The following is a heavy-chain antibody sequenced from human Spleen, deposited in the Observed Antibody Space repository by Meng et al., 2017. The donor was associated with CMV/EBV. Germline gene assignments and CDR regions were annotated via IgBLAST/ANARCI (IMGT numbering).Heavy chain of an antibody. D-gene: IGHD4-17*01. J-gene: IGHJ3*02. CDR2: INPDSDYI. CDR1: GFAFKTFT. CDR3: TRGLRDAYGRALDI. Sequence: GESLKISCAASGFAFKTFTMSWVRQAPGRGLEWVSSINPDSDYIQSADSLKGRFTISRDNAKNSLYLRMSGLRVEDTAVYFCTRGLRDAYGRALDIWGQGTMVTVSS. V-gene: IGHV3-21*06.